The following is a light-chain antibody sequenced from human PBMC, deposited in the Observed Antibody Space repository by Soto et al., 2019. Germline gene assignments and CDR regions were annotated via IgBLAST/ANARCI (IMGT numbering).Light chain of an antibody. CDR2: DAS. Sequence: EIVLTQSPATLSLSPGERATLSCRASQSVSSYLAWYQQKPGQAPRLLIYDASNRATGIPARFSGSGSGTDFTLTISSLEPEDFAVYYRQQRCNWPTFGQGTRLEIK. CDR1: QSVSSY. V-gene: IGKV3-11*01. J-gene: IGKJ5*01. CDR3: QQRCNWPT.